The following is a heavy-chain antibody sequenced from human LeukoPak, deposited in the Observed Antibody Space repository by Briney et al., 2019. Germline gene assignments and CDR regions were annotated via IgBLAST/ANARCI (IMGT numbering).Heavy chain of an antibody. CDR2: ISGSGGST. Sequence: GGSLRLSCAASGFTFSSYAMSWVRQAPGKGLEWVSAISGSGGSTYYAESVKGRFTISRDNSKNTLYLQMNSLRAEDTAVYYCAKELVITFGGVIVIRGFNDYWGQGTLVTVSS. V-gene: IGHV3-23*01. CDR1: GFTFSSYA. J-gene: IGHJ4*02. D-gene: IGHD3-16*02. CDR3: AKELVITFGGVIVIRGFNDY.